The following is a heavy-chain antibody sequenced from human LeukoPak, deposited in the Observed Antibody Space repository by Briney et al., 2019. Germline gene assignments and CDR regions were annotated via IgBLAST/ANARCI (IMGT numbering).Heavy chain of an antibody. Sequence: GXSLRLSCAASGFTFSDYYMSWVRQAPGKGLEWVSYISSISSYTNYADSVKGRFTISRDNAKNSLCLQMNSLRAEDTAVYYCAGTYNWNDALDYWGQGTLVTVSS. J-gene: IGHJ4*02. CDR1: GFTFSDYY. V-gene: IGHV3-11*03. CDR2: ISSISSYT. CDR3: AGTYNWNDALDY. D-gene: IGHD1-20*01.